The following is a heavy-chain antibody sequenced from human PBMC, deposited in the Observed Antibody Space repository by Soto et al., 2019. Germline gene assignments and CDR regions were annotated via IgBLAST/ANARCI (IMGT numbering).Heavy chain of an antibody. CDR3: AREDYSNFDY. J-gene: IGHJ4*02. D-gene: IGHD4-4*01. V-gene: IGHV3-21*01. CDR2: ISSSSSYI. Sequence: EVQPVESGGGLVKPGGSLRLSCAASGFTFSSYSMNWVRQAPGKGLEWVSSISSSSSYIYSADSVKGRFTISRDNAKNSLYLQMNSLRAEDTAVYYCAREDYSNFDYWGQGTLVTVSS. CDR1: GFTFSSYS.